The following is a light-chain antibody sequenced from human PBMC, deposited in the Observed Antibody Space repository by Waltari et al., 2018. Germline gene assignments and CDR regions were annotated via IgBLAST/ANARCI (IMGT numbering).Light chain of an antibody. V-gene: IGKV1-5*03. Sequence: NPSPSNLAASFGEPVTITCRASQSYSLLVARYQQKSGKAPKLLIYKASNLERGVPSRFSASESGTEFTLTITSLQPDDSATYYCQQYDTHPNTFGQGTKLEI. CDR3: QQYDTHPNT. CDR2: KAS. CDR1: QSYSLL. J-gene: IGKJ2*01.